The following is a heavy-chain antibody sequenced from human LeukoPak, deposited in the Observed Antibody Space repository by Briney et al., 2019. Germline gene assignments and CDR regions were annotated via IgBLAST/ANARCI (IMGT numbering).Heavy chain of an antibody. Sequence: GGSLRLSCAAPGFTFCDYLVTWVRQAPAKGLEWVSSISGSSFGSRSSVKSADSVEGRFTISRDNANNSLSLQMGSLRAEDTGLYFCARLACTGGSCRFDNWGQGTQVTVSS. J-gene: IGHJ4*02. D-gene: IGHD2-8*02. CDR1: GFTFCDYL. CDR3: ARLACTGGSCRFDN. CDR2: ISGSSFGSRSSV. V-gene: IGHV3-69-1*01.